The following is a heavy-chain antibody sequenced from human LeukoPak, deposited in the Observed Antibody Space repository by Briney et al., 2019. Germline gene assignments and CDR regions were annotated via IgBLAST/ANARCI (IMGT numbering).Heavy chain of an antibody. CDR3: AKEGPNYYDLLRPVSFDY. CDR1: GFTFSSYA. CDR2: ISGSGGST. D-gene: IGHD3-22*01. J-gene: IGHJ4*02. Sequence: GGSLRLSCAASGFTFSSYAMSWVRQAPGKGLEWVSAISGSGGSTYYADSVKGRFTISRDNSKNTLYLQMNSLRAEDTAVYYCAKEGPNYYDLLRPVSFDYWGQGTLVTVSS. V-gene: IGHV3-23*01.